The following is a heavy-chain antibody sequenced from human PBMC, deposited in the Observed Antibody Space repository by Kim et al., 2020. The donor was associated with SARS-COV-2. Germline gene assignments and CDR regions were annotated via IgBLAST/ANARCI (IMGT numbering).Heavy chain of an antibody. CDR1: GGSISSGNYY. Sequence: SETLSLTCTVSGGSISSGNYYWSWIRQPAGKGLEWIGRIYTSGSTNYNPSLKSRVTISVDTSKNQFSLKLKSVTAADTAVYYCARAVVTPYFDYWGQGILVTVSS. CDR3: ARAVVTPYFDY. V-gene: IGHV4-61*02. D-gene: IGHD2-2*01. CDR2: IYTSGST. J-gene: IGHJ4*02.